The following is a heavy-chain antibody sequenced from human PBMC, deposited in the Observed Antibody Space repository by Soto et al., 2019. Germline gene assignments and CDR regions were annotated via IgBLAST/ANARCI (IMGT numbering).Heavy chain of an antibody. J-gene: IGHJ6*03. CDR3: DGGTVVRLFPSYMDV. D-gene: IGHD3-3*01. Sequence: QVQLVQSGAEVKKPGSSVKVSCKASGYTFTSYYMHWVRQAPRQGLEWMGIINPSGGSTSYAQKFQGRITSTRDTSTSTVYVELRRRKSENTAGDYCDGGTVVRLFPSYMDVWGKGTTVTV. V-gene: IGHV1-46*01. CDR1: GYTFTSYY. CDR2: INPSGGST.